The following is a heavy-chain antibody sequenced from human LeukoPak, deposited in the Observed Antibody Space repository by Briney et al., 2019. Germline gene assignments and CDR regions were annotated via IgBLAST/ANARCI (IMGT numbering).Heavy chain of an antibody. Sequence: PGRSLRLSCAASGVTFSSYVMHWVRQAPGKGLEWMAFISHDGSTKLYADSVKGRFTISRDNPKNTMFLQMNSLRPEDTAVYFCAKDGGNYYIDYWGQGTLVTVSS. CDR1: GVTFSSYV. CDR3: AKDGGNYYIDY. D-gene: IGHD4-23*01. CDR2: ISHDGSTK. J-gene: IGHJ4*02. V-gene: IGHV3-30*18.